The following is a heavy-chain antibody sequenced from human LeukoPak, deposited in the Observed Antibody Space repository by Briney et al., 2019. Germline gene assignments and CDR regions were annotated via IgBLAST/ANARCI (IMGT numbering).Heavy chain of an antibody. CDR2: ISYDGSNK. V-gene: IGHV3-30*18. Sequence: GGSLRLSCAASGFTFSNYGIHWVRRAPGKGLEWVAVISYDGSNKYYADSVKGRFTISRDNSKNTLYLQMNSLRAEDTAVYYCAKEYGYTYGEFDYWGQGTLVTVSS. CDR3: AKEYGYTYGEFDY. J-gene: IGHJ4*02. CDR1: GFTFSNYG. D-gene: IGHD5-18*01.